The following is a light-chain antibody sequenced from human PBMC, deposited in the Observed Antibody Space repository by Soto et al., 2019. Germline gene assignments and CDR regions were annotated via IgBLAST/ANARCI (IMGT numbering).Light chain of an antibody. CDR1: NSDVGSYNL. Sequence: QSALTQPASVSGSPGQSITIPCTGTNSDVGSYNLVSWFQQHPGKAPKLVIYEVTKRPSGVSDRFSGSKSGNTASLTISGLQAEDEADYYCFSYAGDSVYVFGTGTKVTVL. J-gene: IGLJ1*01. CDR2: EVT. CDR3: FSYAGDSVYV. V-gene: IGLV2-23*02.